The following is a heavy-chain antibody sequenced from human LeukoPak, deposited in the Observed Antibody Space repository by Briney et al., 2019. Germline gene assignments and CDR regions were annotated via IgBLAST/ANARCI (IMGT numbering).Heavy chain of an antibody. Sequence: GGTLRLSCAASGFTFSSYGMSWVRQTPGKGLEWVSAISGSGGSTYYADSVKGRFTISRDNSKNTLYLQMNSLRAEDTAVYYCAKDPPSGYYSQFDYWGQGTLVTVSS. D-gene: IGHD2-21*01. CDR3: AKDPPSGYYSQFDY. CDR2: ISGSGGST. J-gene: IGHJ4*02. V-gene: IGHV3-23*01. CDR1: GFTFSSYG.